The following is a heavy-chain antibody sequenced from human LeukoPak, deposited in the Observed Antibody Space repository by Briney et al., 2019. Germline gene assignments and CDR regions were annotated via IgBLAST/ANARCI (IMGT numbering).Heavy chain of an antibody. CDR1: GGSISSSSYY. J-gene: IGHJ5*02. Sequence: PSETLSLTCTVSGGSISSSSYYWGWIRQPPGKGLEWIGSIYYSGSTYYNPSLKSRVTISVDTSKNQFSLKLSSVTAADMAVYYCARHSTTYYYDSSGPWGQGTLVTVSS. V-gene: IGHV4-39*01. CDR3: ARHSTTYYYDSSGP. CDR2: IYYSGST. D-gene: IGHD3-22*01.